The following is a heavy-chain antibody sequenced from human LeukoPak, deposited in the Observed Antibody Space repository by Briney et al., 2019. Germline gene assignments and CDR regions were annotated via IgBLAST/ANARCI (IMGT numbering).Heavy chain of an antibody. CDR1: GASISSSYW. CDR2: IYRSGST. CDR3: ARVGGGYSYGKLNWFDP. Sequence: SETLSLTCAVSGASISSSYWWSWVRQPPGKGLEWIGEIYRSGSTNYNPSLKSRVTISVDKSKNQFSLKLSSVTAADTAVYYCARVGGGYSYGKLNWFDPWGQGTLVTVSS. V-gene: IGHV4-4*02. D-gene: IGHD5-18*01. J-gene: IGHJ5*02.